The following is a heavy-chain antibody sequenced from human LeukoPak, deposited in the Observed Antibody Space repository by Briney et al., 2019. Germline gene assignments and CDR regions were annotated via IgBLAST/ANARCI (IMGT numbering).Heavy chain of an antibody. CDR3: ARVGYSYGHYFDY. CDR1: GFTFSSYW. V-gene: IGHV3-7*01. D-gene: IGHD5-18*01. J-gene: IGHJ4*02. CDR2: IKQDGSEK. Sequence: GGSLRLSCAASGFTFSSYWMSWVRQAPGKGLEWVANIKQDGSEKYYVDSVKGRFTISRDNAKNSLYLQMNSLRAEDTAVYYCARVGYSYGHYFDYWGQGTPVTVSS.